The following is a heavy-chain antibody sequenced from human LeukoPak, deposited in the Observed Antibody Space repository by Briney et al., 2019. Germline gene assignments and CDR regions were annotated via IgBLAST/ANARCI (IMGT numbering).Heavy chain of an antibody. CDR1: GGSISSGDYY. Sequence: SQTLSLTCTVSGGSISSGDYYWSWIRQPPGKGLEWIGYIYYSGSTYYNPSLKSRVTISVDTSKNQFSLKLSSVTAADTAVYYCARSRGDLPGIAVAGTLSNAFDIWGQGTMVTVSS. J-gene: IGHJ3*02. V-gene: IGHV4-30-4*08. D-gene: IGHD6-19*01. CDR2: IYYSGST. CDR3: ARSRGDLPGIAVAGTLSNAFDI.